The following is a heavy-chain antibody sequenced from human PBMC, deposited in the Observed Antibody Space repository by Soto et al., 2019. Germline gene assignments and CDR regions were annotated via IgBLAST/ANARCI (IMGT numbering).Heavy chain of an antibody. D-gene: IGHD6-6*01. J-gene: IGHJ4*02. V-gene: IGHV1-69*01. Sequence: QVQLVQSGAEVKKPGSSVKVSCKASGGTLSNYAINWVRQAPGQGLEWMGGIIPMFCTANYAQKFQGRVTITADGSTSTAYMELSSLRSEDTAVYYCARGGFSSSYRLDYWGQGTLVAVSS. CDR1: GGTLSNYA. CDR3: ARGGFSSSYRLDY. CDR2: IIPMFCTA.